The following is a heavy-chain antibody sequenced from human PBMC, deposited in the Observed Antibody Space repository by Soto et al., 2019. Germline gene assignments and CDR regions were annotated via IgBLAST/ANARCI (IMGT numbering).Heavy chain of an antibody. CDR2: LSGSGGST. CDR1: GFTFSSYA. V-gene: IGHV3-23*01. J-gene: IGHJ2*01. CDR3: AKLSYWGIRLDWCFDL. Sequence: EVQLLESGGGLVQPGGSLRLSCAVSGFTFSSYAMSWVRQAPGKGLELVSALSGSGGSTYYADSVKGRFTISRDNSRNTLYLQMNSLRDEDTAVYYCAKLSYWGIRLDWCFDLWGRGTLVTVSS. D-gene: IGHD2-8*02.